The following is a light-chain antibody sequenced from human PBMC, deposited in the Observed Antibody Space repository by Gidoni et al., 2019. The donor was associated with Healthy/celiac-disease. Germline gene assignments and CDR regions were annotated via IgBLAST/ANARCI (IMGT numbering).Light chain of an antibody. Sequence: EIVMTQSPATLSVSPGERATLSCRASQSVSSNLAWYQQKPGQAPRLLIYGASTRATGIPARFRGSGSGTEFTITISSLQSEDFAVYYCQQYNNWPPWTFXXXTKVEIK. J-gene: IGKJ1*01. CDR3: QQYNNWPPWT. CDR1: QSVSSN. CDR2: GAS. V-gene: IGKV3-15*01.